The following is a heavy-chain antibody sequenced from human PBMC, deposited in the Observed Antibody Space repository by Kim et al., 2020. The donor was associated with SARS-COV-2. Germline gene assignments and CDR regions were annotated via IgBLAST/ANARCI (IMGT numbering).Heavy chain of an antibody. V-gene: IGHV3-30*03. CDR2: ISYDGNSQ. CDR1: GFNFSAYA. CDR3: TRALMEKYYYYGMGV. Sequence: GGSPRLSCAASGFNFSAYAMHWVRQAPGKGLEWVAFISYDGNSQQYVESVKGRFTVARDNSKNMLFLQMDRVRVEDTSVYYCTRALMEKYYYYGMGVWGQGTTVTVS. J-gene: IGHJ6*02. D-gene: IGHD3-3*01.